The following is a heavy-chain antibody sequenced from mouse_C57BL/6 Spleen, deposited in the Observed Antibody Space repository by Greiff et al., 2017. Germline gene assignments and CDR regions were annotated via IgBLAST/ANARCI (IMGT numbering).Heavy chain of an antibody. Sequence: EVQLQQSVAELVRPGASVKLSCTASGFNIKNSYMHWVKQRPEQGLEWIGRIDPANGNTKYAQKFQGKATMTADTSSNTAYLQLSSLTSEDTAIYYCARSYDGYYVYFGYWGQGTTLTVSS. D-gene: IGHD2-3*01. V-gene: IGHV14-3*01. J-gene: IGHJ2*01. CDR2: IDPANGNT. CDR3: ARSYDGYYVYFGY. CDR1: GFNIKNSY.